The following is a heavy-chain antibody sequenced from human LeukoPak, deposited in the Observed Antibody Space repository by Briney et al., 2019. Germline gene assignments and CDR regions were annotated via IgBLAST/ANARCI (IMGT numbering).Heavy chain of an antibody. CDR1: GGSISSYY. Sequence: TSETLSLTCTVSGGSISSYYWSWLRQPAGKGLEGIGRIYTSGSTNYNPSLKSRVTMSVDTSKNQFSLKLSSVTAADTAVYYCARVPPPVLGYYYGMDVWGQGTTVTVSS. V-gene: IGHV4-4*07. CDR2: IYTSGST. J-gene: IGHJ6*02. CDR3: ARVPPPVLGYYYGMDV.